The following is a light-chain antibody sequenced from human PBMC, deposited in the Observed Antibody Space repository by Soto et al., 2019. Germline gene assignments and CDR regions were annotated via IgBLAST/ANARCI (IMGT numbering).Light chain of an antibody. CDR2: AAS. CDR3: QQSYSTLFS. CDR1: QTIIRY. Sequence: DIQMTQSPSSLSASVGDRVTITCRASQTIIRYLNWDQQKVGRAPNLLIYAASSLQSGVPSRFSGSGSGTEFTLSISSLQPEDFATFYCQQSYSTLFSFGPGTKVEIK. V-gene: IGKV1-39*01. J-gene: IGKJ3*01.